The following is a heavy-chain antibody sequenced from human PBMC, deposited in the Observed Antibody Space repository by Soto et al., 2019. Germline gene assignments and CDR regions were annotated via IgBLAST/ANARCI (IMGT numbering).Heavy chain of an antibody. V-gene: IGHV3-23*01. J-gene: IGHJ4*02. CDR3: ATMNGYFEY. Sequence: GSLRRSCADXGFRFSSYSMSWVRQTPGKGLEWVAAITATGDRTYYADSVTGRFTISRDNSKKTHYLQMTSLRAEDTAMYYCATMNGYFEYWGQGTPVTVST. D-gene: IGHD3-22*01. CDR2: ITATGDRT. CDR1: GFRFSSYS.